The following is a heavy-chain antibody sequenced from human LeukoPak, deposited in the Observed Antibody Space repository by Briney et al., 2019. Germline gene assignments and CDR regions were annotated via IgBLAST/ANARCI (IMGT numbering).Heavy chain of an antibody. J-gene: IGHJ4*02. Sequence: GGSLRLSCAASGFTFDDYAMHWVRQAPGKGLEWVSGISWNSGSIGYADSVKGRFTISRDNAKNSLYLQMNSLRAEDTALYYCAKGYSSGWYNYFDYWGQGTLVTVCS. V-gene: IGHV3-9*01. D-gene: IGHD6-19*01. CDR3: AKGYSSGWYNYFDY. CDR1: GFTFDDYA. CDR2: ISWNSGSI.